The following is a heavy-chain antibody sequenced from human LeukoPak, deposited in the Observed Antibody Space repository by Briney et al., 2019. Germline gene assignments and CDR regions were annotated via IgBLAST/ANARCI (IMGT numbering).Heavy chain of an antibody. CDR3: AKGLVVGKYAFDI. Sequence: GGSLRLSCAASGFTFSSYAMRWVRQAPGKGLEWVSAISGSGGSTYYADSVKGRFTISRDNSKNTLYLQVDSLRAEDTAVYYCAKGLVVGKYAFDIWGQGTMVTVSS. CDR1: GFTFSSYA. J-gene: IGHJ3*02. CDR2: ISGSGGST. V-gene: IGHV3-23*01. D-gene: IGHD3-22*01.